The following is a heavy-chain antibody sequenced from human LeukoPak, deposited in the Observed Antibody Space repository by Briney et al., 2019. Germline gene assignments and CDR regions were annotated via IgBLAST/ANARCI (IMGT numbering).Heavy chain of an antibody. V-gene: IGHV3-11*01. CDR1: GFTFSDYY. CDR3: ARASDYYDSSGTNYYYYYMDV. Sequence: SGGSLRLSCATSGFTFSDYYMTWIRQAQGRRLAWLSYISRSGSTIYYADSVKGRFTISRDNAKNSLYLQMDSLRADDTAVYYCARASDYYDSSGTNYYYYYMDVWGNGTTVTVSS. CDR2: ISRSGSTI. J-gene: IGHJ6*03. D-gene: IGHD3-22*01.